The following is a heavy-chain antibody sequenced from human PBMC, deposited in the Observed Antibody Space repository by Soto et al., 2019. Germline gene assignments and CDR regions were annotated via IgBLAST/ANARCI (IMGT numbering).Heavy chain of an antibody. CDR2: IRGSGGST. V-gene: IGHV3-23*01. Sequence: GGALRLSSAASLVTVSSYAMVSFPQATGKGLEWVSDIRGSGGSTYYADSVKGRLPIAGDNCKDRLYLHKTSLRANDTAESYCALSWKYSGSPFDYWGQGTPVTVFS. CDR1: LVTVSSYA. CDR3: ALSWKYSGSPFDY. D-gene: IGHD1-26*01. J-gene: IGHJ4*02.